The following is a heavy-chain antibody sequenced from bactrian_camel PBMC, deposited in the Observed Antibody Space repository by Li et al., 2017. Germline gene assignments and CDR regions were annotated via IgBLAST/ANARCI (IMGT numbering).Heavy chain of an antibody. J-gene: IGHJ4*01. Sequence: HVQLVESGGGSVQAGWSLRLSCAASGYTYNRNCMAWFRQAPGKEREGVARIATGSGNTYYADSVKGRFTLSQDNAKKTVYLQMSDLKPEDSAMYYCAADRDVNVPPSLALDSGRCNNWGQGTQVTVS. CDR3: AADRDVNVPPSLALDSGRCNN. V-gene: IGHV3S1*01. CDR1: GYTYNRNC. CDR2: IATGSGNT.